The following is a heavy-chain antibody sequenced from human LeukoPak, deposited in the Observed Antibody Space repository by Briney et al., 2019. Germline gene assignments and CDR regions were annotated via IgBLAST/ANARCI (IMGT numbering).Heavy chain of an antibody. CDR2: ISAYNGNT. CDR1: GYTFTSYG. J-gene: IGHJ4*02. CDR3: ARDPAIYYESDYYFDN. D-gene: IGHD3-22*01. Sequence: ASVTVSCKASGYTFTSYGMSWVRQAPGQGLEWMGWISAYNGNTNYAQKLQGRVTMTTDTSTSKAYMELRSLRSDDTAVYYCARDPAIYYESDYYFDNWGQGTLVTVSS. V-gene: IGHV1-18*01.